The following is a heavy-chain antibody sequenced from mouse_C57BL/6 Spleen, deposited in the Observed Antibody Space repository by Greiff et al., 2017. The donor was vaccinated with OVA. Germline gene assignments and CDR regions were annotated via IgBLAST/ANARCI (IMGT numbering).Heavy chain of an antibody. D-gene: IGHD1-1*01. Sequence: QVHVKQSGAELVRPGASVTLSCKASGYTFTDYEMHWVKQTPVHGLEWIGAIDPETGGTAYNQKFKGKAILTADKSSSTAYMELRSLTSEDSAVYYCTRNVYGSTWYFDVWGTGTTVTVSS. CDR1: GYTFTDYE. CDR3: TRNVYGSTWYFDV. V-gene: IGHV1-15*01. J-gene: IGHJ1*03. CDR2: IDPETGGT.